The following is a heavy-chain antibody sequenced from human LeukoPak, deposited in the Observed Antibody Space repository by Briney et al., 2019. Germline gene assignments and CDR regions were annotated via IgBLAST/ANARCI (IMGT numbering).Heavy chain of an antibody. CDR1: GYTFTSYD. V-gene: IGHV1-8*01. J-gene: IGHJ6*02. CDR2: MNPNSGNT. Sequence: ASVKVSCKASGYTFTSYDINWVRQATGQGLEWMGWMNPNSGNTGYAQKLQGRVTMTRNTSISTAYMELSSLRSEDTAVYYCARERCSGGSCYSGVRTGNYYYYGMDVWGQGTTVTVSS. CDR3: ARERCSGGSCYSGVRTGNYYYYGMDV. D-gene: IGHD2-15*01.